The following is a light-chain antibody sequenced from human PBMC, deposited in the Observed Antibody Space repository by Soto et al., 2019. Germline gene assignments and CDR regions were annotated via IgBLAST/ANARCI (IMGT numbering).Light chain of an antibody. Sequence: IQMTQSPSSLSASVGDRVTVTCRASQSINIYLNWYQQKPGKDPTLLIYAASSLQSGVPSRFSGGGSRTDFTLTISSLQAEDFGNYHCQQRYRSPYAFGQVTKVEIK. CDR2: AAS. J-gene: IGKJ2*01. CDR1: QSINIY. V-gene: IGKV1-39*01. CDR3: QQRYRSPYA.